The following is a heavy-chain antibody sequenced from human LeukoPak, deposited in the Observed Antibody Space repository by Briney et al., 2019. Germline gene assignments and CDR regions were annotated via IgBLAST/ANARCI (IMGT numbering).Heavy chain of an antibody. V-gene: IGHV3-23*01. J-gene: IGHJ4*02. CDR1: GFTFSNYA. CDR2: VTRGGST. CDR3: AKDQPPTN. Sequence: PGGSLRLSCAASGFTFSNYALSWVRQAPGKGLEWVSGVTRGGSTDYADSVKGRFTISRDNSKNGLYLQMNSLRAEDTAVYYCAKDQPPTNWGQGTLVSVSS. D-gene: IGHD5-12*01.